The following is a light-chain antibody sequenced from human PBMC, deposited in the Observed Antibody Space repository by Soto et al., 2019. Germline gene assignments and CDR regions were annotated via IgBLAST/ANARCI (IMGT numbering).Light chain of an antibody. J-gene: IGKJ1*01. CDR2: GAS. V-gene: IGKV3-20*01. Sequence: EIVLTQSAVTLSLSPGQRSTLSCMASQSVSNNYLAWYQQKPGQAPRLLIYGASNRATGIPDRFSGSGSGTDFTLTISRLETEDFAVYYCQQYGSSGTFGQGSKVDIK. CDR1: QSVSNNY. CDR3: QQYGSSGT.